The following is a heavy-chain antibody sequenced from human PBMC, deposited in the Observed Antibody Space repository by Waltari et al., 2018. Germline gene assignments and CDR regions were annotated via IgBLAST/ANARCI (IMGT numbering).Heavy chain of an antibody. V-gene: IGHV1-69*13. J-gene: IGHJ3*02. CDR2: ILPIFGTA. Sequence: QVQLVQSGAEVKKPGSSVKVSCKASGGTFSSYAISWVRQAPGQGLEWMGGILPIFGTANDAQKVQGRGTITADESTSTAYMELSSLRSEDTAVYYCATDYDGNAYVAFDIWGQGTMVTVSS. CDR3: ATDYDGNAYVAFDI. D-gene: IGHD3-22*01. CDR1: GGTFSSYA.